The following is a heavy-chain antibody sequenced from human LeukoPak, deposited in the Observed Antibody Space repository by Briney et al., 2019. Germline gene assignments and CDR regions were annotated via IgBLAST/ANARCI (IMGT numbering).Heavy chain of an antibody. D-gene: IGHD3-22*01. Sequence: GASVKVSCKASGGTFSSYAISWVRQAPGQGLEWMGRIIPILGIANYAQKFQGRVTITADKSTSTVYMELSSLRSEDTAVYYCASSTPLRADSSGSGLDYWGQGTLVTVSS. V-gene: IGHV1-69*04. CDR1: GGTFSSYA. CDR2: IIPILGIA. CDR3: ASSTPLRADSSGSGLDY. J-gene: IGHJ4*02.